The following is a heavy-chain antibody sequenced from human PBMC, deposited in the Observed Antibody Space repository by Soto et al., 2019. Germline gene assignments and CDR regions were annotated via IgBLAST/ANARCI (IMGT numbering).Heavy chain of an antibody. D-gene: IGHD6-19*01. CDR3: ARDLGQWLEANYYYYGMDV. V-gene: IGHV3-20*04. CDR1: GFTFDDYG. CDR2: INWNGGST. Sequence: GGSLRLSCAASGFTFDDYGMSWVRQAPGKGLEWVSGINWNGGSTGYADSVKGRFTISRDNAKNSLYLQMNSLRAEDTALYYCARDLGQWLEANYYYYGMDVWGQGTTVTVSS. J-gene: IGHJ6*02.